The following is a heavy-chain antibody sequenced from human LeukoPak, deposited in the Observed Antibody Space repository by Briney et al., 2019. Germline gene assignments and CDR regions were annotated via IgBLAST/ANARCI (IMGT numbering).Heavy chain of an antibody. V-gene: IGHV4-34*01. CDR1: GGSFSGYF. Sequence: SETLSLTCAVYGGSFSGYFWSWIRQSPEKGLEWIGEITHSGSPDYNPSLNSRVTISVDTSRNQFSLKLSSVTAADTAVYYCAQVSYCGGDCYSGYYYGMDVWGQGTTVAVSS. CDR3: AQVSYCGGDCYSGYYYGMDV. D-gene: IGHD2-21*02. J-gene: IGHJ6*01. CDR2: ITHSGSP.